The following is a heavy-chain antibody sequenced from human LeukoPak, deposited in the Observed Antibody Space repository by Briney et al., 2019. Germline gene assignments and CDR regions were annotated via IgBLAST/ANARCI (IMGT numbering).Heavy chain of an antibody. CDR1: GGSISSYY. CDR2: IYYSGST. CDR3: ARDFGAGSYRYGMDV. D-gene: IGHD3-10*01. V-gene: IGHV4-59*12. J-gene: IGHJ6*02. Sequence: SETLSLTCTVSGGSISSYYWSWIRQPPGKGLEWIGYIYYSGSTNYNPSLQSRVTISADTSMNQIFLRLTSVTAADTAVYYCARDFGAGSYRYGMDVWGQGTTVTVSS.